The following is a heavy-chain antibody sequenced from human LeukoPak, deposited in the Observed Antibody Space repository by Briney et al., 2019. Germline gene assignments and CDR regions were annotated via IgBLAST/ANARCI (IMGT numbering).Heavy chain of an antibody. CDR3: AKPLTASTGTDFDY. Sequence: PGRSLRLSCAASGLTFSSYGMHWVRQAPGKGLEWVAVISYDGSNKYYADSVKGRFTISRDNSKNTLFLQLSSLRAEDTAVYYCAKPLTASTGTDFDYWGQGTLVTVSS. CDR1: GLTFSSYG. V-gene: IGHV3-30*18. J-gene: IGHJ4*02. D-gene: IGHD3-9*01. CDR2: ISYDGSNK.